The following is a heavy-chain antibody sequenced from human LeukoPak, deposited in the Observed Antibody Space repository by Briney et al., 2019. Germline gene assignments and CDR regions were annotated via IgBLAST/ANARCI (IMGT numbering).Heavy chain of an antibody. D-gene: IGHD3-22*01. Sequence: GGSLRLSCAASGFTFSSYSMNWVRQAPGKGLEWVSYISSSSSTIYYADSVKGRFTISRDNAKNSLYLQMNSLRAEDTAVYYCARSSGPYYYDSSGYDRFDYWGQGTLVTVSS. V-gene: IGHV3-48*01. J-gene: IGHJ4*02. CDR2: ISSSSSTI. CDR3: ARSSGPYYYDSSGYDRFDY. CDR1: GFTFSSYS.